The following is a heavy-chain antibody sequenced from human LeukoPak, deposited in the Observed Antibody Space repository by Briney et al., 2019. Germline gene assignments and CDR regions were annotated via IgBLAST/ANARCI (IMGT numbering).Heavy chain of an antibody. J-gene: IGHJ3*02. CDR2: INHSGST. CDR1: GGSISSGGYS. D-gene: IGHD3-3*01. V-gene: IGHV4-61*08. Sequence: SETLSLTCAVSGGSISSGGYSWSWIRQPPGKGLEWIGEINHSGSTNYNPSLKSRVTISVDTSKNQFSLKLSSVTAADTAVYYCARYAGLTYYDFWSGSINGAFDIWGQGTMVTVSS. CDR3: ARYAGLTYYDFWSGSINGAFDI.